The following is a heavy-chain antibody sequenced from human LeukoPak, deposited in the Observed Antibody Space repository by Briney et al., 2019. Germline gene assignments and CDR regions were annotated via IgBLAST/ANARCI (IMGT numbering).Heavy chain of an antibody. J-gene: IGHJ3*02. CDR1: GGSISSYY. CDR2: IYYSGST. CDR3: ARDGGYSYGYGDDAFDI. V-gene: IGHV4-59*01. Sequence: SETLSLTCTVSGGSISSYYWSWTRQPPGKGLEWIGYIYYSGSTNYNPSLKSRVTISVDTSKNQFSLKLSSVTAADTAVYYCARDGGYSYGYGDDAFDIWGQGTMVTVSS. D-gene: IGHD5-18*01.